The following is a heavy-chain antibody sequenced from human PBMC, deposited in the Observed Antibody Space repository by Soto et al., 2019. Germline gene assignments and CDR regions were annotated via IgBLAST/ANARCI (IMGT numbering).Heavy chain of an antibody. D-gene: IGHD2-15*01. Sequence: QVQLAQSGAEMTKPGSSVKVSCRASGGSFSDFAFSWVRQAPGHGLEWMGGIIPMFAATKYAQRLQDRVTITADESTNTVYLALNSLTSEDTAIYYCARGAIVAVPAALSSYHDYTNYRFDSWGQGTLVTVSS. J-gene: IGHJ4*02. CDR3: ARGAIVAVPAALSSYHDYTNYRFDS. CDR2: IIPMFAAT. CDR1: GGSFSDFA. V-gene: IGHV1-69*01.